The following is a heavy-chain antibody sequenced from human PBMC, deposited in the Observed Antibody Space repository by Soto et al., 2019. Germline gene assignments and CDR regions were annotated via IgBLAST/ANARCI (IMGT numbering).Heavy chain of an antibody. D-gene: IGHD6-13*01. Sequence: QVQLVESGGGVVQPGRSLRLSCAASGFTFSSYGMHWVRQAPGKGLEWVAVISYDGSNKYYADSVEGRFTISRDNSKNTLYLQMNSLRAEDTAVYYCATDSRIDYWGQGTLVTVSS. V-gene: IGHV3-30*03. J-gene: IGHJ4*02. CDR3: ATDSRIDY. CDR1: GFTFSSYG. CDR2: ISYDGSNK.